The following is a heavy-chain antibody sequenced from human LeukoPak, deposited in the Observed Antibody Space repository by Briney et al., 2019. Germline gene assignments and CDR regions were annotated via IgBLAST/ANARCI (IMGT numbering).Heavy chain of an antibody. CDR3: ARTVPQRMTTVTKLPRTVFDY. J-gene: IGHJ4*02. CDR2: INHSGST. D-gene: IGHD4-17*01. V-gene: IGHV4-34*01. Sequence: PSETLSLTCAVYGGSFSGYYWSWIRQPPGKGLEWIGEINHSGSTNYNPSLKSRVTISVDTSKNQFSLKLSSVTAADTAVYYCARTVPQRMTTVTKLPRTVFDYWGQGTLVTVSS. CDR1: GGSFSGYY.